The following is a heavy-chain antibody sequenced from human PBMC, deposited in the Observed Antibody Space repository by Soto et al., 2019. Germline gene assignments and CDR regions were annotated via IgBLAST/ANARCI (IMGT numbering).Heavy chain of an antibody. CDR3: AREHMVRGVIGWFDP. CDR1: GGSISSGGYS. J-gene: IGHJ5*02. Sequence: QLQLQESGSGLVKPSQTLSLTCAVSGGSISSGGYSWHWIRQPPGKGLEWIGYIYHSGSTYYNPSLKSRVTISVDRSMNQFSLKLSSVTAADTAVSYCAREHMVRGVIGWFDPWGQGTLVTVSS. D-gene: IGHD3-10*01. CDR2: IYHSGST. V-gene: IGHV4-30-2*01.